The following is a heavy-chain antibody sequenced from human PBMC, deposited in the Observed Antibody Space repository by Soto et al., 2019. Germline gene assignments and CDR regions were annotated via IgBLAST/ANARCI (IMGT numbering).Heavy chain of an antibody. CDR1: GFTFSSYG. CDR2: IWYDGSNK. D-gene: IGHD6-19*01. J-gene: IGHJ4*02. Sequence: GGSLRVSWAASGFTFSSYGMHWVRQAPGKGLEWVAVIWYDGSNKYYADSVKGRFTISRDNSKNTLYLQMNSLRAEDTAVYYCARDGIAVAGDSFDYWGQGTLVTVSS. CDR3: ARDGIAVAGDSFDY. V-gene: IGHV3-33*01.